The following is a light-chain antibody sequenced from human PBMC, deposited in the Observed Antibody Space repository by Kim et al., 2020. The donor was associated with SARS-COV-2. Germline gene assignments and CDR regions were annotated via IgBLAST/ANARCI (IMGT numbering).Light chain of an antibody. CDR1: SSNIGSNY. Sequence: QSVLTQPPSASGTPGQRVTISCSGSSSNIGSNYVYWYQQLLGTAPKLLIYRNNQRPSGVPDRFSGSKSGTSASLAISGLRSEDEADYYCAAWDDSLSGLFGGGTQLTVL. J-gene: IGLJ2*01. V-gene: IGLV1-47*01. CDR3: AAWDDSLSGL. CDR2: RNN.